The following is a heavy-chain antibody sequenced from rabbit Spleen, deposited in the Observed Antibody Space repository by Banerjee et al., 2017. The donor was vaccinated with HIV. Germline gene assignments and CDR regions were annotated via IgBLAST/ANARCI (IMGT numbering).Heavy chain of an antibody. CDR2: IYAGSSSNT. CDR1: GFSFSISSY. J-gene: IGHJ6*01. CDR3: VRDLIGSGYYAAL. V-gene: IGHV1S45*01. Sequence: QQQLEESGGGLVKPGGTLTLTCTVSGFSFSISSYMCWVRQAPGKGLEWIACIYAGSSSNTYSATWAKGRFTISKTSSTTVTLQMTSLTAADTATHFCVRDLIGSGYYAALWGPGTLVTVS. D-gene: IGHD1-1*01.